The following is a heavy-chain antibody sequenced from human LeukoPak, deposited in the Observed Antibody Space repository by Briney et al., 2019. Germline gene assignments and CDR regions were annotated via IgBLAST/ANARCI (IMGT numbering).Heavy chain of an antibody. CDR1: GYTFTGYY. Sequence: ASVEVSCKASGYTFTGYYMHWVRQAPGQGLEWMGRINPNSGGTNYAQKFQGRVTMTRDTSISTAYMELSRLRSDDTAVYYCARDTGYCSGGSCIDYWGQGTLVTVSS. V-gene: IGHV1-2*06. CDR3: ARDTGYCSGGSCIDY. CDR2: INPNSGGT. D-gene: IGHD2-15*01. J-gene: IGHJ4*02.